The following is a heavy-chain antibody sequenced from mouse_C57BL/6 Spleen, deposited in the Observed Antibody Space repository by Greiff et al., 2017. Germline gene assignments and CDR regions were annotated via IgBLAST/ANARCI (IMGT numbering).Heavy chain of an antibody. CDR2: ILPGSGST. V-gene: IGHV1-9*01. CDR3: ARPLYYGNFGGYAMDY. J-gene: IGHJ4*01. Sequence: QVQLQQSGAELMKPGASVKLSCKATGYTFTGYWIAWVKQRPGHGLEWIGEILPGSGSTNYNEKFKGKATFTADTSSNTAYMQLSSLTTEDSAIYYCARPLYYGNFGGYAMDYWGQGTSVTVSS. D-gene: IGHD2-1*01. CDR1: GYTFTGYW.